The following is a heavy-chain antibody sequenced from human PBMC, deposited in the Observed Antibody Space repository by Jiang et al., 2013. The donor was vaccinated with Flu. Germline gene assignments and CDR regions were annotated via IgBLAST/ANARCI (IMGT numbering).Heavy chain of an antibody. CDR1: GGTFSSYA. D-gene: IGHD1-26*01. CDR2: IIPIFGTA. V-gene: IGHV1-69*06. CDR3: AREGGEWELPRVGYFDY. J-gene: IGHJ4*02. Sequence: VQLVESGAEVKKPGSSVKVSCKASGGTFSSYAISWVRQAPGQGLEWMGGIIPIFGTANYAQKFQGRVTITADKSTSTAYMELSSLRSEDTAVYYCAREGGEWELPRVGYFDYWGQGTLVTVSS.